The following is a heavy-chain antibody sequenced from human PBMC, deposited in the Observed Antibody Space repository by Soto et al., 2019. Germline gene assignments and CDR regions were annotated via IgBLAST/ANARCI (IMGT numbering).Heavy chain of an antibody. Sequence: SETLSLTCTVSGGSISSYYWSWIRQPPGKGLEWIGYIYYSGSTNYNPSLKSRVTISLDTSKNQFSLKLSSVSSVFTLYLQMNSLKTEDTAVYYCTTEAYYYDSSGYFIFDYWGQGTLVTVSS. CDR3: NSLKTEDTAVYYCTTEAYYYDSSGYFIFDY. D-gene: IGHD3-22*01. CDR1: GGSISSYY. CDR2: IYYSGST. J-gene: IGHJ4*02. V-gene: IGHV4-59*01.